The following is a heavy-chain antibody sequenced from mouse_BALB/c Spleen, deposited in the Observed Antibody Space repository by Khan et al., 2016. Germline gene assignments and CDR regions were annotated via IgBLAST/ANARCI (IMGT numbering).Heavy chain of an antibody. J-gene: IGHJ2*01. CDR3: AREGTVVANFDG. CDR1: GYTSTSYT. Sequence: QVQLQQSGAELARPGASVKLSCKASGYTSTSYTMHWVKQRPGQGLEWIGYINPSSDYTYYSQRIKDKATLPDDQSSSHAYMQLRSLTSEDSAVDYCAREGTVVANFDGWVQGATLAVSS. CDR2: INPSSDYT. D-gene: IGHD1-1*01. V-gene: IGHV1-4*01.